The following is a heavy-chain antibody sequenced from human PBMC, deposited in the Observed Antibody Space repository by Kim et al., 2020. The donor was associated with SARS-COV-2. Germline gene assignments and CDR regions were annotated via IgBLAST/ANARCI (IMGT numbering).Heavy chain of an antibody. CDR3: ARPASFPYDILTGLSTSYYYYGMDV. V-gene: IGHV7-4-1*02. CDR1: GYTFTSYA. D-gene: IGHD3-9*01. Sequence: ASVKVSCKASGYTFTSYAMNWVRQAPGQGLEWMGWINTNTGNPTYARGFTGRFVFSLDTSVSTAYLQISSRKAEDTAVYYCARPASFPYDILTGLSTSYYYYGMDVWGQGTTVTVSS. J-gene: IGHJ6*02. CDR2: INTNTGNP.